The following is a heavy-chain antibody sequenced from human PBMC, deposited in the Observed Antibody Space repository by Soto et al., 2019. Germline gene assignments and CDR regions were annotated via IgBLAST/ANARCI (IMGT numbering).Heavy chain of an antibody. Sequence: PGGSLRLSCTASGFTFSSYAMSWVRQAPGKGLEWVSSISGSGDRTYYADSVKGRFTISRDTSKNTLYLQMNSLRGEDTAVYYCAKDRYCSEGSCSGDVDYWGQGTRVTVSS. CDR3: AKDRYCSEGSCSGDVDY. CDR2: ISGSGDRT. D-gene: IGHD2-15*01. CDR1: GFTFSSYA. V-gene: IGHV3-23*01. J-gene: IGHJ4*02.